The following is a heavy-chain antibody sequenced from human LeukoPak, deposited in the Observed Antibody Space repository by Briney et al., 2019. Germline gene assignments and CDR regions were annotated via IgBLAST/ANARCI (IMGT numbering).Heavy chain of an antibody. CDR2: ISGTGGTT. J-gene: IGHJ4*02. D-gene: IGHD6-13*01. V-gene: IGHV3-23*01. CDR3: AKTFRGYSSSWPDY. Sequence: PGGSLRLSCAASGFTFSSFAMSWVRQAPGKGLEWVSGISGTGGTTHYADAVKGRFTISRDNSKNTVLLQMNSLRAEDTAVYYCAKTFRGYSSSWPDYWGQGALVTVSS. CDR1: GFTFSSFA.